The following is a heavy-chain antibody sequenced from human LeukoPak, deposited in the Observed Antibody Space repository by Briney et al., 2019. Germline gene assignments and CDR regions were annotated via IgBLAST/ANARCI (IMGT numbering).Heavy chain of an antibody. J-gene: IGHJ4*02. D-gene: IGHD6-19*01. CDR2: ISGSGGST. V-gene: IGHV3-23*01. Sequence: GGSLRLSCAASGFSLSNYAMTWVRQAPGKGLEWVSGISGSGGSTYYADSVKGRFTISRDNSKNTLYLQMNSLRAEDTAVYYCARGYSSGWWGYYFDYWGQGTLVTGSS. CDR3: ARGYSSGWWGYYFDY. CDR1: GFSLSNYA.